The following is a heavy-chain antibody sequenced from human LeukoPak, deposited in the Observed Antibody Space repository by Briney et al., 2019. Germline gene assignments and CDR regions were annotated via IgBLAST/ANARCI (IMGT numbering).Heavy chain of an antibody. CDR1: GXTFSNYG. CDR3: AREEVGGYDYFFDY. Sequence: GGSLRLSCAASGXTFSNYGMHWVRQAPGKGLEYVSGISSNGAGTYYANSMKGRFTISRDNSKNTVYLQVGSLRADDMAVYFCAREEVGGYDYFFDYWGQGTPVTVSS. D-gene: IGHD5-12*01. J-gene: IGHJ4*02. V-gene: IGHV3-64*01. CDR2: ISSNGAGT.